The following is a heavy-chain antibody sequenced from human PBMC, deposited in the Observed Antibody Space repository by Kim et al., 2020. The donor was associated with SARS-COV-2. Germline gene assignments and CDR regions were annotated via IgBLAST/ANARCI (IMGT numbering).Heavy chain of an antibody. V-gene: IGHV1-18*01. D-gene: IGHD5-18*01. J-gene: IGHJ6*02. CDR3: ARGSHGHSEGMDV. Sequence: NSAETLPDRVTMTTDTSTNTAYMELNSLRIDDTAIYYCARGSHGHSEGMDVWGQGTTITVSS.